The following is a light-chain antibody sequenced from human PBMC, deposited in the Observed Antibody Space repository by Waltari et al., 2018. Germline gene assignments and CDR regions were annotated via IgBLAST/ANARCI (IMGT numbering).Light chain of an antibody. CDR3: CSYAGSSTLL. V-gene: IGLV2-23*01. Sequence: QSALTQPASVSGSPGQSITVPCTGTSSDVGSYNLVPWYQQHPGKAPKRMIYEGSKRPSGVSNRFSGSKSGNTASLTISGLQAEDEADYYCCSYAGSSTLLFGGGTKVTVL. J-gene: IGLJ2*01. CDR2: EGS. CDR1: SSDVGSYNL.